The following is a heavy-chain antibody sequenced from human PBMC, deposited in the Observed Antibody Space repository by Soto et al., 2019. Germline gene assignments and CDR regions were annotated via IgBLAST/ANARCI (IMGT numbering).Heavy chain of an antibody. Sequence: SVKVSCRASGGTFNSYDINWVRQAPGQGLEWMGGIIPIVETPKYAQKFQGRVTITADESTNTVYMELSSLRSEDTAMYYCARLSRPNYYDTSGFFKDNWFDPWGQGTLVTSPQ. CDR2: IIPIVETP. V-gene: IGHV1-69*13. D-gene: IGHD3-22*01. CDR1: GGTFNSYD. CDR3: ARLSRPNYYDTSGFFKDNWFDP. J-gene: IGHJ5*02.